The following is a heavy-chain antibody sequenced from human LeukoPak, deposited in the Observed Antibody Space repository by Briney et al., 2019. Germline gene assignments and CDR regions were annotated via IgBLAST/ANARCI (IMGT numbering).Heavy chain of an antibody. CDR1: GYTFTGYY. Sequence: GASVKVSCKASGYTFTGYYMHWVRQAPGQGLEWMVWINPNSGGTNYAQKFQGRVTMTGDTAISTAYMELSRLRSDDTAVYYCARNCGYSYGCLDYWGQGTLVTVSS. D-gene: IGHD5-18*01. V-gene: IGHV1-2*02. J-gene: IGHJ4*02. CDR2: INPNSGGT. CDR3: ARNCGYSYGCLDY.